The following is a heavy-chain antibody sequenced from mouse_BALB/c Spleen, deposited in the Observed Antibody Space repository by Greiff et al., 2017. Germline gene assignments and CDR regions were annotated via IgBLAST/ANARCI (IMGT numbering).Heavy chain of an antibody. J-gene: IGHJ4*01. CDR2: IRNKANGYTT. D-gene: IGHD2-4*01. Sequence: EVMLVESGGGLVKPGGSLKLSCAASGFTFTDYYMSWVRQPPGKALEWLGFIRNKANGYTTEYSASVKGRFTISRDNSQSILYLQMNTLRAEDSATYYCARYDYPLAIDYWGQGTSVTVSS. V-gene: IGHV7-3*02. CDR3: ARYDYPLAIDY. CDR1: GFTFTDYY.